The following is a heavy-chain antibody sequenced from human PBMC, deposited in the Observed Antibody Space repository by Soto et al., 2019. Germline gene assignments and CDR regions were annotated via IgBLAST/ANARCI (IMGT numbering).Heavy chain of an antibody. J-gene: IGHJ4*02. CDR1: GFSFNTYE. D-gene: IGHD1-26*01. V-gene: IGHV3-48*03. CDR3: AYGGSCDY. CDR2: ISTSGSTI. Sequence: GSLRLSCAASGFSFNTYEMNWVRQAPGKGLEWVSYISTSGSTIYYADSVKGRFTISRDNGKNSLYLQMNSLRAEDTAVYYCAYGGSCDYWGQGTQVTVSS.